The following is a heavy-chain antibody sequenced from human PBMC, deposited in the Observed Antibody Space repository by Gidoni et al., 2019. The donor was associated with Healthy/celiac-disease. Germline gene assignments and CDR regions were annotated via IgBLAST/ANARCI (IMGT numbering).Heavy chain of an antibody. CDR3: ARLEYYYDSSGTYAFDI. V-gene: IGHV4-39*01. Sequence: QLQLQESGPGLVKPSETLSLTCTVSGGSISSSSYYWGWIRQPPGKGLEWIGSIYYSGSTYYNPSLKSRVTISVDTSKNQFSLKLSSVTAADTAVYYCARLEYYYDSSGTYAFDIWGQGTMVTVSS. CDR1: GGSISSSSYY. D-gene: IGHD3-22*01. J-gene: IGHJ3*02. CDR2: IYYSGST.